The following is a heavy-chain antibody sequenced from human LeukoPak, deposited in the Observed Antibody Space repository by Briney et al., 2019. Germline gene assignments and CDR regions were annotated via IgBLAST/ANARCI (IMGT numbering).Heavy chain of an antibody. D-gene: IGHD3-16*01. V-gene: IGHV3-30-3*01. CDR3: ARDKPPGYPLGSFDY. CDR1: GFTFSSYA. Sequence: PGGSLRLSCAASGFTFSSYAMHWVRQAPGKGLEWVAVISYDGSNKYYADSVKGRFTISRDNSKNTLYLQMNSLRAEDTAVYYCARDKPPGYPLGSFDYWGQGTLVTVSS. CDR2: ISYDGSNK. J-gene: IGHJ4*02.